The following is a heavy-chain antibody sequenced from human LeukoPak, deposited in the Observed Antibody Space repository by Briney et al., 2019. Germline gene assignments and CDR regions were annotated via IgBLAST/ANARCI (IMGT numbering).Heavy chain of an antibody. V-gene: IGHV3-11*04. CDR3: ARDREGYQLPQMRYYKYMDV. D-gene: IGHD2-2*01. J-gene: IGHJ6*03. CDR2: IKGTGLTT. CDR1: GFIFSEYY. Sequence: GGSLRLSCSASGFIFSEYYMTWIRQAPGKGLEWVSTIKGTGLTTYYADSVKGRFTISRDNAKKSLYLQMNSLRAEDTAVYYCARDREGYQLPQMRYYKYMDVWGKGTTVTISS.